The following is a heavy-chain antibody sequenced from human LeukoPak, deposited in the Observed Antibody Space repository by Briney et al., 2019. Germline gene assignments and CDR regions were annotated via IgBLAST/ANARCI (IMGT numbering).Heavy chain of an antibody. Sequence: GESLRLSCAASGFTFSGSAMHWVRQASGKGLEWVARIRSKANSDATAYAASVKGRFTISRDDSKNTAYLQMNSLSTEDTAVYYCTSQSGSSGPDWGQGTLVTVSS. V-gene: IGHV3-73*01. CDR3: TSQSGSSGPD. D-gene: IGHD3-22*01. CDR1: GFTFSGSA. CDR2: IRSKANSDAT. J-gene: IGHJ4*02.